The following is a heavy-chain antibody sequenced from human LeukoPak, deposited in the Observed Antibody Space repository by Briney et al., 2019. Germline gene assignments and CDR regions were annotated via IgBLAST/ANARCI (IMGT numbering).Heavy chain of an antibody. J-gene: IGHJ3*02. CDR2: ISAYNGNT. CDR1: GYTFNAYY. V-gene: IGHV1-18*04. Sequence: ASVKVSCKTSGYTFNAYYMHWVRQAPGQGLEWMGWISAYNGNTNYAQKLQGRVTMTTDTSTSTAYMELRSLRSDDTAVYYCARVDGEQLVHGYAFDIWGQGTMVTVSS. D-gene: IGHD6-6*01. CDR3: ARVDGEQLVHGYAFDI.